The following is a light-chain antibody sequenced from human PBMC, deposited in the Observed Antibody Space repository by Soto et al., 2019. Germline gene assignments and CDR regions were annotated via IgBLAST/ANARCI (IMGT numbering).Light chain of an antibody. Sequence: EIVMTQSPATLSVSPGERASLSCTASQSISSSYLAWYQQKPGQAPRLLIYGASSRATGIPDRFSGSGSGTDFTLTISRLEPEDFAVYYCQQYDKWPTWTFGQGTKVDIK. CDR2: GAS. CDR1: QSISSSY. J-gene: IGKJ1*01. CDR3: QQYDKWPTWT. V-gene: IGKV3-20*01.